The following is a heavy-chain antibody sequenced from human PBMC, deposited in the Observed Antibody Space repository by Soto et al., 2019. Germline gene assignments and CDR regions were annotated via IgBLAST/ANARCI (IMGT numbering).Heavy chain of an antibody. CDR3: TRDIGGKGAY. CDR1: GFTFSSYW. Sequence: EVQLVESGGGLVQPGGSLRLSCAASGFTFSSYWMHWVRQVPGKGLLWVSRIDEYGSTINYADSVRGRFTTSRDNAMNTLYLEMNSRGAEDTALYYCTRDIGGKGAYWGPGTLVTVSS. CDR2: IDEYGSTI. D-gene: IGHD3-10*01. V-gene: IGHV3-74*01. J-gene: IGHJ4*02.